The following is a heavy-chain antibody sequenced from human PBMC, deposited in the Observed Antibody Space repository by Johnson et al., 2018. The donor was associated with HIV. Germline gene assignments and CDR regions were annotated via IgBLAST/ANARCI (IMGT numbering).Heavy chain of an antibody. V-gene: IGHV3-20*04. D-gene: IGHD3-16*01. Sequence: MQLVESGGGVERPGGSLRLSCAASGFTFDDYGMSWVRQPPGQGLEWVPGINRNGGSTGYADSVKGRFTISRDNSKNTLYLQMNSQRAEDTAVYYCARPLGPPLWHDAFDIWGQGTMVTVSS. CDR2: INRNGGST. J-gene: IGHJ3*02. CDR1: GFTFDDYG. CDR3: ARPLGPPLWHDAFDI.